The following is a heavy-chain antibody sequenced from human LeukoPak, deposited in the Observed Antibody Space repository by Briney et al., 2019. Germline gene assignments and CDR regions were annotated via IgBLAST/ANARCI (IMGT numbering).Heavy chain of an antibody. CDR3: ARHVPNDSSGYYLGYDAFDI. V-gene: IGHV4-34*01. CDR2: INHGGTT. CDR1: NRSFSGYY. J-gene: IGHJ3*02. Sequence: SETLSLTCAVYNRSFSGYYWSWIRQPPGKGLEWIGEINHGGTTNYNPSLKSRVAISLDTSRNQFSLTVNSVTAADTAVYYCARHVPNDSSGYYLGYDAFDIWGQGTMVTVSS. D-gene: IGHD3-22*01.